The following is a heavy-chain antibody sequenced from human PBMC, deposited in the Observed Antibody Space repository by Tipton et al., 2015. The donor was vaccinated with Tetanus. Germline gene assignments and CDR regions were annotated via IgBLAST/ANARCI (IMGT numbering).Heavy chain of an antibody. CDR3: ARIGWPEQNKPAFDV. Sequence: TLSLTCSVSGASIGNYYWAWIRQPPERGLEWIGYVHYSGSTNYSPSLRSRVTLSVDTSKSQFSVKVTSVTAADTAVYYCARIGWPEQNKPAFDVWGQGTVVTVSS. CDR2: VHYSGST. J-gene: IGHJ3*01. V-gene: IGHV4-59*01. D-gene: IGHD6-19*01. CDR1: GASIGNYY.